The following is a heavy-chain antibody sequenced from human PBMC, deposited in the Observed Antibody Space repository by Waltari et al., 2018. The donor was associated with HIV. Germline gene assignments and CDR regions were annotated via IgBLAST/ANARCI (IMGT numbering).Heavy chain of an antibody. CDR1: GGTFSSYA. V-gene: IGHV1-69*01. Sequence: QVQLVQSGAEVKKPGSSVKVSCKASGGTFSSYAISWVRQAPGQGLEWMGGVIPIFGTANYGRKFQGRVAITADESTRTAYMELRSLRSEDTAVYYCATPVVGVGATPTYYYGMDVWGQGTTVTVSS. D-gene: IGHD1-26*01. CDR3: ATPVVGVGATPTYYYGMDV. CDR2: VIPIFGTA. J-gene: IGHJ6*02.